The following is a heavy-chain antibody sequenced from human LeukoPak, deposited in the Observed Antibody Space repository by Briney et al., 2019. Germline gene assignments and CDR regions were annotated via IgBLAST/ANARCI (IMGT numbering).Heavy chain of an antibody. Sequence: GGSLRLSCAASGFTFSSYAMTWVRQAPGEGLEWVSAIIGSGGSTYYADSVKGRFTISRDNSKNTLYLQMNSLRAEDTAVYYCASRIAVAIFDYWGQGTLVTVSS. V-gene: IGHV3-23*01. CDR1: GFTFSSYA. D-gene: IGHD6-19*01. CDR3: ASRIAVAIFDY. J-gene: IGHJ4*02. CDR2: IIGSGGST.